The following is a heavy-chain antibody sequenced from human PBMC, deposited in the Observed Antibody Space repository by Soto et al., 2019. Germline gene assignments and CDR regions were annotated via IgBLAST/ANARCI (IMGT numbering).Heavy chain of an antibody. D-gene: IGHD3-10*01. Sequence: ASVKVSCKASGYTFTRYTMYWVRQAPGQRLECMGWINAGNDNIKYSQKFQGRVTITTDTSASTAYMDLTSLSSEDTAVYYCAIFGGSVSGWGQGTLVTVSS. J-gene: IGHJ4*02. CDR2: INAGNDNI. CDR1: GYTFTRYT. CDR3: AIFGGSVSG. V-gene: IGHV1-3*01.